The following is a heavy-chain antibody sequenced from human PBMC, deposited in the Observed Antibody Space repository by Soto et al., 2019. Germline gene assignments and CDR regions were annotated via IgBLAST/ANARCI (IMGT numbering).Heavy chain of an antibody. Sequence: EVQLLESGGGLVQPGGSLRLSCAASGFTFSSYAMNWVRQAPGKGLEWVSTISGSGGSTYHADSVKGRFTISRDNSKNKLNLQMNSLRAEDTAVYYCAKSLATWEYTTIWYYFDYWGQGTLVTVSS. CDR2: ISGSGGST. CDR3: AKSLATWEYTTIWYYFDY. V-gene: IGHV3-23*01. J-gene: IGHJ4*02. D-gene: IGHD1-26*01. CDR1: GFTFSSYA.